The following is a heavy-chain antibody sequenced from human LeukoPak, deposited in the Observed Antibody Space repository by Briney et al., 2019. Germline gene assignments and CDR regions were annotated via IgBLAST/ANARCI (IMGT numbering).Heavy chain of an antibody. CDR3: ARDDYYGSGANWFDP. CDR2: INQDGSEK. Sequence: GGSLRLSCGASGFTFSSDWMSWVRQAPGNGLEWVANINQDGSEKYYVDSVKGRFTISRDNGKNSLYLQMNSLRAEDTAVYYCARDDYYGSGANWFDPWGQGTLVTVSS. J-gene: IGHJ5*02. D-gene: IGHD3-10*01. CDR1: GFTFSSDW. V-gene: IGHV3-7*01.